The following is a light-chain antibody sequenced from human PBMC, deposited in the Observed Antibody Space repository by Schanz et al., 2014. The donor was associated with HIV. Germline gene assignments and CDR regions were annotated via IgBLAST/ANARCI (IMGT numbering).Light chain of an antibody. CDR3: ASWDDSLSGWV. CDR1: SSNIGSNP. J-gene: IGLJ3*02. Sequence: QSVLTQPPSASGTTGQRVTIFCSGSSSNIGSNPVNWYHQLPGTAPKLLIYRNDQRPSGVPDRFAGSKSGTSASLAISGLRSEDEADYYCASWDDSLSGWVFGGGTKLTVL. CDR2: RND. V-gene: IGLV1-47*01.